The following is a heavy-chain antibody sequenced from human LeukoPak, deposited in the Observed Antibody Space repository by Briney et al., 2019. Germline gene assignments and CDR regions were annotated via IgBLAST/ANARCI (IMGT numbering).Heavy chain of an antibody. CDR1: GFTFDDFG. Sequence: GGSLRLSCAASGFTFDDFGMSWVRQGPGKGLEWVSHINWNGGSTGYAESVKGRFTISRDNAKNSLYLQMNSLRAGDTALYHCVVPGTVVDYWGQGTLVTVSS. CDR3: VVPGTVVDY. D-gene: IGHD2-2*01. J-gene: IGHJ4*02. CDR2: INWNGGST. V-gene: IGHV3-20*01.